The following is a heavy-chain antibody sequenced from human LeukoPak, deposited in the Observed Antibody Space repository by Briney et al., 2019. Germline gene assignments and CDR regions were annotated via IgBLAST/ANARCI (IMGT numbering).Heavy chain of an antibody. V-gene: IGHV1-58*02. J-gene: IGHJ3*02. CDR1: GFTFTSSA. CDR2: IVVGSGNT. Sequence: GASVKVSCKASGFTFTSSAMQWVRQARGQRLEWIGWIVVGSGNTNYAQKFQERVTITRDMSTSTAYMELSSLRSEDTAVYYCASYMGPGYSSERDQDAFDIWGQGTMVTVSS. D-gene: IGHD6-19*01. CDR3: ASYMGPGYSSERDQDAFDI.